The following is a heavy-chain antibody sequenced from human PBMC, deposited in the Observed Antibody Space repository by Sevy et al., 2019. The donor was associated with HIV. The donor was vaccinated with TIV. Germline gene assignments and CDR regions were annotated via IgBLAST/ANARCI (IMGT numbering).Heavy chain of an antibody. Sequence: SETLSLTCAVSGGSISSSKWWSWVRQPPGKGLEWIGEIYHSGSTNYNPSLKSRVTISVDKSKNQFSLKLSSVTAADTAVYYCARDASEGVRGSGPFDYWGQGTLVTVSS. D-gene: IGHD3-10*01. CDR3: ARDASEGVRGSGPFDY. CDR1: GGSISSSKW. CDR2: IYHSGST. V-gene: IGHV4-4*02. J-gene: IGHJ4*02.